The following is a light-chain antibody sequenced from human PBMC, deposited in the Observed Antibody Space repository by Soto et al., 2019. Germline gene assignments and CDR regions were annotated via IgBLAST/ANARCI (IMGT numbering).Light chain of an antibody. CDR1: SSDISDNKY. CDR3: NSYVGSNNYV. V-gene: IGLV2-8*01. J-gene: IGLJ1*01. CDR2: EVN. Sequence: QSALTQPPSASGSPGQSVTISCTVTSSDISDNKYVPWLQQHPGKAPKVLIYEVNKRASGVPDRFSGSKSGNTASLTVSGLRADDEADYYCNSYVGSNNYVFGTGTKVTVL.